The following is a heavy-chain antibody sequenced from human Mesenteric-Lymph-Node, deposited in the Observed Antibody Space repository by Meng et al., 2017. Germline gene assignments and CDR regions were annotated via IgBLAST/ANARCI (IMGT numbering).Heavy chain of an antibody. CDR1: GYTFTSYG. CDR2: ISAYNGNT. D-gene: IGHD3-22*01. J-gene: IGHJ3*02. Sequence: ASVKVSCKASGYTFTSYGISWVRQAPGQGLEWMGWISAYNGNTNYAQKLQGRVTMTTDTSTSTAYMELRSLRSDDTAAYYCARDDYYDSSGYDDDAFDIWGQGTMVTVSS. V-gene: IGHV1-18*01. CDR3: ARDDYYDSSGYDDDAFDI.